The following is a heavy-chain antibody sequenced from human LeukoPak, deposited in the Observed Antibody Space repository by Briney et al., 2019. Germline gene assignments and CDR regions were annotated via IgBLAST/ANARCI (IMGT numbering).Heavy chain of an antibody. V-gene: IGHV4-59*08. Sequence: SETLSLTCTVSGGSISXYXXXXXRQXPGXXXXXXXXXXXXGXXKXXXSXKXXXXXSXXXSKNQFSLKLNSVTAADTAVYYCARLEAAAGPKGYDFDYWGQGTLVTVSS. CDR3: ARLEAAAGPKGYDFDY. CDR2: XXXXGXX. CDR1: GGSISXYX. D-gene: IGHD6-13*01. J-gene: IGHJ4*02.